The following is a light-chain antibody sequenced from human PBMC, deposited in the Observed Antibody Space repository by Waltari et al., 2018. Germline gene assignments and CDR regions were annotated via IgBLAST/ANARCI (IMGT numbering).Light chain of an antibody. Sequence: DIVMTQSPDSLAVSLGERATINCKSSQSVLYSSNNKNYLAWYQQKPGQPPKLLIYWASTRESGVPDRFSGSGSGTDVTLTISSLQAEDVAVYYCQQYYNTPRTFGGGTKVEIK. V-gene: IGKV4-1*01. J-gene: IGKJ4*01. CDR3: QQYYNTPRT. CDR1: QSVLYSSNNKNY. CDR2: WAS.